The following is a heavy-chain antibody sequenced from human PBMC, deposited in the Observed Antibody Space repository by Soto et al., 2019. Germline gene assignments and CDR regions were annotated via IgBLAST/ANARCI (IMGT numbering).Heavy chain of an antibody. CDR1: GGSFSGYY. J-gene: IGHJ6*03. V-gene: IGHV4-34*01. CDR3: ARGGRGRSIAAAGKAYYYYYYMDV. CDR2: INHSGST. Sequence: SETLSLTCAVYGGSFSGYYWSWIRQPPGKGLEWIGEINHSGSTNYNPSLKSRVTISVDTSKNQFSLKLSSVTAADTAVYYCARGGRGRSIAAAGKAYYYYYYMDVWGKGTTVTVSS. D-gene: IGHD6-13*01.